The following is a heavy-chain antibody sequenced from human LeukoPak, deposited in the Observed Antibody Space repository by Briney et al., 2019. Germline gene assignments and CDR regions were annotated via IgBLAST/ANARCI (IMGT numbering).Heavy chain of an antibody. V-gene: IGHV3-21*01. Sequence: GGSLRLSCAASGFTFSSYSMNWVRQAPGKGLEWVSSISSRSSYIYYADSVKGRFTISRDNAKNSLYLQMNSLRAEDTAVYYCATDLCGGDCYPTHWGQGTLVTVSS. CDR3: ATDLCGGDCYPTH. D-gene: IGHD2-21*02. CDR1: GFTFSSYS. CDR2: ISSRSSYI. J-gene: IGHJ4*02.